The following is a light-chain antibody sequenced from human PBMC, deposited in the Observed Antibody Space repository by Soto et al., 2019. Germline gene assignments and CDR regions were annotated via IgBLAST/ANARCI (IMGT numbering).Light chain of an antibody. CDR2: GVS. CDR1: SSDVGTYNY. V-gene: IGLV2-14*01. J-gene: IGLJ1*01. CDR3: ISYTTSSTLV. Sequence: QSVLTQPACVSGSPGQSITISCTGTSSDVGTYNYVSWYQLHPDKAPKLMIYGVSNRPSGVSNRFSGSKSDNTASLTISGLQADDEADYYCISYTTSSTLVFGTGTKLTVL.